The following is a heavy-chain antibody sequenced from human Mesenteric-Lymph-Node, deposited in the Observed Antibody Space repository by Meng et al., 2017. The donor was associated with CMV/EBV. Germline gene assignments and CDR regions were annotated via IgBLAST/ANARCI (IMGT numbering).Heavy chain of an antibody. CDR3: ARDKDTGSYYSDY. Sequence: AASGFNVDDDGRSWGRQASGKGLEWDSGINWNGGRTGYADSVKGRFTISRDNAKNSLYLQMNSLRAEDTALYYCARDKDTGSYYSDYWGQGTLVTVSS. J-gene: IGHJ4*02. CDR2: INWNGGRT. V-gene: IGHV3-20*03. D-gene: IGHD1-26*01. CDR1: GFNVDDDG.